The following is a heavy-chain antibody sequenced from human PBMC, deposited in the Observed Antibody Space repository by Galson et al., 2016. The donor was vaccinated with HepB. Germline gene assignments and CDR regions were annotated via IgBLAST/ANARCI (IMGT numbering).Heavy chain of an antibody. D-gene: IGHD5-18*01. Sequence: SLRLSCAASGFTFSGYTMNWVRQAPGKGLEWVSSISSTSTFIYYTDSVKGRFTNSRDNARNALFLQMNSLGAEDTAVYYGAGHYPYSFGTYYGVDVCGQGTTFTVSS. CDR3: AGHYPYSFGTYYGVDV. CDR2: ISSTSTFI. V-gene: IGHV3-21*01. J-gene: IGHJ6*02. CDR1: GFTFSGYT.